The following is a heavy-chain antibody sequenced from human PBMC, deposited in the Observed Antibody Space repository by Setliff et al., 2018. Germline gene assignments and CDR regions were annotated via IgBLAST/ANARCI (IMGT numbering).Heavy chain of an antibody. CDR1: GYSISSGYY. CDR3: ARHVVTMVRAHFDY. Sequence: SETLSLTCAVSGYSISSGYYWGWIRQPPGKGLEWIGSIYHSGSTYYNPSLKSRVTISVDTSKNQFSLKLNSVTAADTAVYYCARHVVTMVRAHFDYWVPETLLVTVSS. J-gene: IGHJ4*03. D-gene: IGHD3-10*01. V-gene: IGHV4-38-2*01. CDR2: IYHSGST.